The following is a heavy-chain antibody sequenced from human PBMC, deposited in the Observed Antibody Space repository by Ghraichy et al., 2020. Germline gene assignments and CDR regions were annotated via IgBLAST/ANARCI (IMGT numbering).Heavy chain of an antibody. J-gene: IGHJ4*02. CDR2: ISGSGDST. CDR3: AKTVIASSGSYYPFDY. Sequence: SCAASEFTFSSYAMSWVRQAPGKGLEWVSVISGSGDSTKYADSVKGRFTISRDNSKNTLYLQMSSLRAEDMAIYYCAKTVIASSGSYYPFDYWGQGTLVPVSS. CDR1: EFTFSSYA. V-gene: IGHV3-23*01. D-gene: IGHD1-26*01.